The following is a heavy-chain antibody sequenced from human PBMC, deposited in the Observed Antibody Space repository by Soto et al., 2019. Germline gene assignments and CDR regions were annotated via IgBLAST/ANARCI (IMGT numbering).Heavy chain of an antibody. V-gene: IGHV1-18*01. CDR2: ISAYNGNT. D-gene: IGHD6-13*01. CDR3: AGDGPQQQHRGLYDY. CDR1: GYTFTSYG. J-gene: IGHJ4*02. Sequence: ASVKVSCKASGYTFTSYGISWVRQAPGQGLEWMGWISAYNGNTNYAQKLQGRVTMTTDTSTSTAYMELRSLRSDDTAVYYCAGDGPQQQHRGLYDYWGQGTLVTVSS.